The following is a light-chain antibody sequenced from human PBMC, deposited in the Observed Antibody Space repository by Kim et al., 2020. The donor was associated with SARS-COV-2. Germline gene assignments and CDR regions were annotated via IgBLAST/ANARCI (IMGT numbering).Light chain of an antibody. V-gene: IGLV4-69*01. CDR1: SGLSSYA. CDR2: LNSDGSH. J-gene: IGLJ2*01. Sequence: SVKLTCTLGSGLSSYAIAWQQQQPEKGPRFLMKLNSDGSHTKADGITDRFSGSSSGAERYLTISSLQSEDEADYYCQTWGTGILVFGGGTQLTVL. CDR3: QTWGTGILV.